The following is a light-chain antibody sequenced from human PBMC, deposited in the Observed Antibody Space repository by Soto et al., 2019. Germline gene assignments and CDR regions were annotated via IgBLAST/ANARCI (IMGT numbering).Light chain of an antibody. J-gene: IGKJ1*01. CDR1: QSVSSAY. Sequence: EIVLTQSPGTLSLSPGERATLSCRASQSVSSAYLACYQHKPGQPPTLLIYAASSRVTGIPDRFSGSGSGTDFTLTISSLEPEDFAVYYCQQYGSSSTWTFGQGTKVEIK. CDR3: QQYGSSSTWT. V-gene: IGKV3-20*01. CDR2: AAS.